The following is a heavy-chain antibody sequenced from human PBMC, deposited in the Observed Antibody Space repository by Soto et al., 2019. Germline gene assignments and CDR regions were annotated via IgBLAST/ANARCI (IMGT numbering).Heavy chain of an antibody. V-gene: IGHV3-74*01. CDR1: GFSIRDYW. CDR2: INGDASST. Sequence: GGSLRLSCEASGFSIRDYWMHWVRQAPGEGLVWVSCINGDASSTTYADSVKGRFTISRDDAKNTVYLQMTSLRAEDTAVYFCASDRSYVMEVSGPGTRVTVSS. J-gene: IGHJ6*02. CDR3: ASDRSYVMEV.